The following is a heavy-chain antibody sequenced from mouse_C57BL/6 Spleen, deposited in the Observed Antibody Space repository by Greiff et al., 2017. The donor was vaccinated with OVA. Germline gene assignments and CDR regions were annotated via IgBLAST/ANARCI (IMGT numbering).Heavy chain of an antibody. CDR3: ARSDYGYDRFAY. V-gene: IGHV1-50*01. CDR2: IDPSDSYT. Sequence: QVQLQQPGAELVKPGASVKLSCKASGYTFTSYWMQWVKQRPGQGLEWIGEIDPSDSYTTYNQKFKGKATLTVDTSSSTAYMQLSSLTSEDSAVYYCARSDYGYDRFAYWGQGTLVTVSA. J-gene: IGHJ3*01. CDR1: GYTFTSYW. D-gene: IGHD2-2*01.